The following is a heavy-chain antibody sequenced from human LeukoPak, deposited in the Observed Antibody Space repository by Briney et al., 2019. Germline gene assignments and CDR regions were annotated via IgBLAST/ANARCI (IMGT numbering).Heavy chain of an antibody. Sequence: SETLSLTCTVSGGSISSYYWSWIRQPPGKGLEWIGYIYYSGSTNYNPSLKSRVTISVDTSKNQFSLKLSSVTAADTAVYYCARSSYYYYGMDVWGQGTTVTVSS. J-gene: IGHJ6*02. CDR3: ARSSYYYYGMDV. CDR1: GGSISSYY. CDR2: IYYSGST. V-gene: IGHV4-59*08.